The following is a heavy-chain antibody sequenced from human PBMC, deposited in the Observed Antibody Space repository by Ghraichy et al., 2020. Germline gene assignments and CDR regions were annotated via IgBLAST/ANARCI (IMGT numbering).Heavy chain of an antibody. Sequence: GGSLRLSCAAFGFTFSRYWMHWVRQAPGMGLVWVSRINSDGSSTTYAESVKGRFTISRDNAKNTLYLQMNSLRVEDTAVYYCARQGGYEYFDYWGHGTLVTVSS. CDR3: ARQGGYEYFDY. J-gene: IGHJ4*01. CDR1: GFTFSRYW. CDR2: INSDGSST. D-gene: IGHD5-12*01. V-gene: IGHV3-74*01.